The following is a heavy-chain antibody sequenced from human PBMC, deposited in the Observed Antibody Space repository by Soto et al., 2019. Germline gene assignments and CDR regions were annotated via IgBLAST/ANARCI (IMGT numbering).Heavy chain of an antibody. D-gene: IGHD6-19*01. Sequence: GGSLRLSCAASGFTFSSYWMSWVRQAPGKGREWVANIKQDGSEKYYVDSVKGRFTISRDNAKNSLYLQMNSLRAEDTAVYYCARVGGSSGWTNYYYYGMDVWGQGTTVTVSS. V-gene: IGHV3-7*03. J-gene: IGHJ6*02. CDR3: ARVGGSSGWTNYYYYGMDV. CDR2: IKQDGSEK. CDR1: GFTFSSYW.